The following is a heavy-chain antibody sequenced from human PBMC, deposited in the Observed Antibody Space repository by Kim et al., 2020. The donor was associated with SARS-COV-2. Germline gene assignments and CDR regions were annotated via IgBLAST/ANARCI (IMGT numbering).Heavy chain of an antibody. CDR1: GFTFKNYY. D-gene: IGHD2-21*01. J-gene: IGHJ4*02. CDR2: IKKDGSEA. V-gene: IGHV3-7*03. CDR3: ARHSEQYFDF. Sequence: GGSLRLSCAASGFTFKNYYMTWVRQAPGKGLEWVANIKKDGSEAYYVDSVKGRFTFSRDNAKNSLYLQMNSLRVEDTAVYYCARHSEQYFDFWGQGTLVTVAS.